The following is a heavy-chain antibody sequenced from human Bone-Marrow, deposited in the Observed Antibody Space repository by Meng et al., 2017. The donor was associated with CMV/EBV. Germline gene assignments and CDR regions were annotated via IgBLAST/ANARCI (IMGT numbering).Heavy chain of an antibody. CDR2: INPSGGST. Sequence: ASVKVSCKASGYTFTSYYMHWVRQAPGQGLEWMGIINPSGGSTSYAQKVQGRVTMTRDTSTSTVYMELSRLRSDDTAVYYCARDGGYCSSTSCYTSDYYYYGMDVWGQGTTVTVSS. D-gene: IGHD2-2*02. V-gene: IGHV1-46*01. CDR1: GYTFTSYY. J-gene: IGHJ6*02. CDR3: ARDGGYCSSTSCYTSDYYYYGMDV.